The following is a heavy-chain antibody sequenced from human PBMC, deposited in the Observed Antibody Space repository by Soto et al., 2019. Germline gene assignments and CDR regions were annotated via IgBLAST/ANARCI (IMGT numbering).Heavy chain of an antibody. D-gene: IGHD1-1*01. J-gene: IGHJ4*02. CDR2: IAYDGRNK. V-gene: IGHV3-30*04. CDR1: GFTFSSYA. Sequence: ESGRGVVQPGRSLRLSCAASGFTFSSYAMHWVRQAPGKGLEWVAVIAYDGRNKYYADSVKGRFTISRDNSKNTLYLQMNSLRIEDTAVYYCARELERVFDYWGQGTLVTVSS. CDR3: ARELERVFDY.